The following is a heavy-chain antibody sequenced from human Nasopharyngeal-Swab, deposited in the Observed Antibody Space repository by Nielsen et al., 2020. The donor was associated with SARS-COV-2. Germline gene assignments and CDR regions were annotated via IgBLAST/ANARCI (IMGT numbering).Heavy chain of an antibody. CDR2: ISAYNGNT. CDR3: ARDSMTSGYAADF. Sequence: ASVKVSCKASGYTFTSYAISWLRQAPGQGLEWMGWISAYNGNTNYAQKFQGRVSMTTDTSTNTAYMELRSLRSNDTAVYYCARDSMTSGYAADFWGQGTLVTVSS. D-gene: IGHD3-9*01. CDR1: GYTFTSYA. V-gene: IGHV1-18*01. J-gene: IGHJ4*02.